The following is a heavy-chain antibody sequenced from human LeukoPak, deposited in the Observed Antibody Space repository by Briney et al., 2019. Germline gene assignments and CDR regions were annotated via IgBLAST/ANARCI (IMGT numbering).Heavy chain of an antibody. CDR3: ARDRKVPQWLALPDY. V-gene: IGHV1-24*01. J-gene: IGHJ4*02. Sequence: ASVKVSCKASGGTLSSYTISWVRQAPGKGLEWMGGFDPEDGETIYAQKFQGRVTMTEDTSTDTAYMELSSLRSEDTAVYYCARDRKVPQWLALPDYWGQGTLVTVSS. CDR1: GGTLSSYT. D-gene: IGHD6-19*01. CDR2: FDPEDGET.